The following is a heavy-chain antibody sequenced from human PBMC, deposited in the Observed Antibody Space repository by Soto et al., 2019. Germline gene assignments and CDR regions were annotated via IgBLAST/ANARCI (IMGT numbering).Heavy chain of an antibody. D-gene: IGHD1-26*01. V-gene: IGHV1-8*01. J-gene: IGHJ6*02. CDR3: ARGQSYYYYYYGLDV. Sequence: QVQLVQSGAEVKKPGASVKVSCKASGYTFTSYDINWVRQATGQGLEWMGWMNPNSSNTGYAQKFQGRVTMTRNTSISTAYMELSSLRSQDTAVYYCARGQSYYYYYYGLDVWGQGTTVTVSS. CDR2: MNPNSSNT. CDR1: GYTFTSYD.